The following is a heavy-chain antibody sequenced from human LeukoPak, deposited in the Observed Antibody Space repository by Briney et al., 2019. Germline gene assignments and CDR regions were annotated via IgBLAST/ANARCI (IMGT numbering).Heavy chain of an antibody. J-gene: IGHJ4*02. D-gene: IGHD2-2*01. CDR3: XXXRXRYCSSTSCHHQDFDY. Sequence: GGSLRLSCAASGFTFSSYSMNWVRQAPGKGLEWVSSISSSSSYIYYADSVKGRFTISRDNAKNSLYLQMNSLRAEDTAVYYXXXXRXRYCSSTSCHHQDFDYWGQGTLVTVSS. CDR1: GFTFSSYS. V-gene: IGHV3-21*01. CDR2: ISSSSSYI.